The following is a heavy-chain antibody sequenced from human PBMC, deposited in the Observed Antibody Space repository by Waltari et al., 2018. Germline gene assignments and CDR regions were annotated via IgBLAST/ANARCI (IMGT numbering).Heavy chain of an antibody. V-gene: IGHV4-39*01. Sequence: QLQLQESGPGLVKPSETLSLTCTVSGDSITSSDHFWAWIRQSPGKGLERIGSINYSGSPHYNPSLKSRVTISVDTSKNQFSLRLSSATAADTGVYYCARRVGIGDYFDYLGQGTLVTVSS. CDR1: GDSITSSDHF. D-gene: IGHD2-21*01. J-gene: IGHJ4*02. CDR2: INYSGSP. CDR3: ARRVGIGDYFDY.